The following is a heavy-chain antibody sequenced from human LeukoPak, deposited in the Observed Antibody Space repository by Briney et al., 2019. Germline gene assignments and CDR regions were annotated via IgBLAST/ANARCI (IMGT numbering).Heavy chain of an antibody. D-gene: IGHD5-24*01. J-gene: IGHJ4*02. CDR2: ISGSGGAT. CDR1: GFTFSSYA. CDR3: AKSRPPDGYKFDF. V-gene: IGHV3-23*01. Sequence: AGGSLRLSCAASGFTFSSYAMSWVRQAPGKGLEWVSSISGSGGATFYADSVKGRFTISRDNSKNTLYLQMNNLRAEDTAVYYCAKSRPPDGYKFDFWGQGTLVTVSS.